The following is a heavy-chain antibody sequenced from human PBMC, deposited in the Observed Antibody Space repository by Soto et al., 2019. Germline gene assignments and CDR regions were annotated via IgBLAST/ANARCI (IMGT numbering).Heavy chain of an antibody. D-gene: IGHD3-9*01. J-gene: IGHJ4*02. Sequence: GGSLRLSCAASGFTFSSYAMHWVRQAPGKGLEWVAVISYDGSNKYYADSVKGRFTISRDNSKNTVYLQMNSLRAEDTAVYYCASLRGYFDWFDPYYFDYWGQGTLVTVSS. V-gene: IGHV3-30-3*01. CDR2: ISYDGSNK. CDR3: ASLRGYFDWFDPYYFDY. CDR1: GFTFSSYA.